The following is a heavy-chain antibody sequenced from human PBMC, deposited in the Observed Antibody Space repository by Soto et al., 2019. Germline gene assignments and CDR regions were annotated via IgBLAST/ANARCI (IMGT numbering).Heavy chain of an antibody. CDR2: IYYSGST. Sequence: QLQLQESGPGLVKPSETLSLTCTVSGGSISSSSYYWGWIRQPPGKGLEWIGSIYYSGSTYYNPSLKSRVTISVDTSKNQFSLKLSSVTAADTAVYYCARHVEVVLRYFDWLAQDAFDIWGQGTMVTVSS. V-gene: IGHV4-39*01. J-gene: IGHJ3*02. CDR1: GGSISSSSYY. D-gene: IGHD3-9*01. CDR3: ARHVEVVLRYFDWLAQDAFDI.